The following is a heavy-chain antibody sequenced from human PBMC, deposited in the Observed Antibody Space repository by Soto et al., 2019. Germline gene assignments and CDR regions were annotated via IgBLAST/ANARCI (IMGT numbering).Heavy chain of an antibody. CDR1: GFPFSSYA. Sequence: GGSLRLPSAASGFPFSSYAMHWVRQAPGKGPEGVAVISYDRSNKYYADSVKGQFTISRDNSKNTVYLQRNSLRAEDTAVYYCASDIVLMVYAKRNGMDVWGQGTTVTVSS. D-gene: IGHD2-8*01. CDR2: ISYDRSNK. CDR3: ASDIVLMVYAKRNGMDV. V-gene: IGHV3-30-3*01. J-gene: IGHJ6*02.